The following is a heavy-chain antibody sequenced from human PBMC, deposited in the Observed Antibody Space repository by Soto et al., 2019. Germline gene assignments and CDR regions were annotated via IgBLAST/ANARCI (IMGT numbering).Heavy chain of an antibody. D-gene: IGHD2-21*01. V-gene: IGHV3-21*01. J-gene: IGHJ3*01. Sequence: RRLSFAASGFTFGRYIMHWVRQAPGQWLEWIATISSTSTNIYYADSVKGRITISRDNPKNSLSLQMDSLRREDTAVYYCTRGIASSSIVTFDVWGQGTMVTVSS. CDR1: GFTFGRYI. CDR2: ISSTSTNI. CDR3: TRGIASSSIVTFDV.